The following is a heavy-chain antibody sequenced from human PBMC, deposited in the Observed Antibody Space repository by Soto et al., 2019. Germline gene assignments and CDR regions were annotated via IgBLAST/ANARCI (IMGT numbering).Heavy chain of an antibody. Sequence: GGSLRLSCAASGFSFDDYAMHWVRQAPGKGLEWVSGISWNSGSIGYADSVKGRFTISRDNAKNSLYPQMNSLRAEDTALYYCAKDHEYSLGRRLDYWGQGTLVTVSS. V-gene: IGHV3-9*01. D-gene: IGHD4-4*01. CDR1: GFSFDDYA. CDR3: AKDHEYSLGRRLDY. J-gene: IGHJ4*02. CDR2: ISWNSGSI.